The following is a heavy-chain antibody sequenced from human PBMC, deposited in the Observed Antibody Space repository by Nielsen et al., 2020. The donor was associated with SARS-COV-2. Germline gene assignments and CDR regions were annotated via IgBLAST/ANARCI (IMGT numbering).Heavy chain of an antibody. CDR2: TSRDGGII. CDR3: AAGPVVVLPAAMDY. CDR1: GFKFDDYA. Sequence: GGSLRLSCAASGFKFDDYAMHWVRQTPGKGLEWVSFTSRDGGIIAYADSVKGRFTISRDNAKNSLFLQMSSLRPEDTAVYYCAAGPVVVLPAAMDYWGQGILVTVSS. D-gene: IGHD2-2*01. J-gene: IGHJ4*02. V-gene: IGHV3-9*01.